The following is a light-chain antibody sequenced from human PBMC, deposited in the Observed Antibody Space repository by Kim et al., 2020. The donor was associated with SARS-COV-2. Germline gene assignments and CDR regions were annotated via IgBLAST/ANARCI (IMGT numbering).Light chain of an antibody. J-gene: IGKJ2*01. CDR1: QSVSSN. V-gene: IGKV3-15*01. CDR2: SAS. CDR3: QQYNNWPPAT. Sequence: VSPGERATLSCRASQSVSSNLAWYQQKPGQAPRLLIYSASTRATGVPDRFSGSGSGTEFTLTINSLQSEDFAVYYCQQYNNWPPATFGQGTKLEI.